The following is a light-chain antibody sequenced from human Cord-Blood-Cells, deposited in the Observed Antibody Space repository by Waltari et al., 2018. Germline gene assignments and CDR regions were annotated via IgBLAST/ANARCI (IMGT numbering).Light chain of an antibody. J-gene: IGKJ2*01. CDR2: GAS. CDR1: QSVSSSY. V-gene: IGKV3-20*01. CDR3: QQYGSSPYT. Sequence: EIVLTQSPGTLSLSPGERATLSCRASQSVSSSYLAWYQQKTGQAPRLLIYGASSRATGIPDRCSGSGSGTDFTLTISRLEPEDFAVYYCQQYGSSPYTFGQGTKLEIK.